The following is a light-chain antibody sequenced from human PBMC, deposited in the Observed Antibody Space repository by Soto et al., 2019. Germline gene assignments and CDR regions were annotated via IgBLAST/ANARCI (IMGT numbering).Light chain of an antibody. CDR1: QSISSP. J-gene: IGKJ5*01. CDR2: TAS. Sequence: DIRMTQAPSSLPASFGDTVTITCRASQSISSPLNWYQQKPGKAPNLLMYTASNLQSGVPSRFSGSGSGTDFTLTISSLLPEDFEIYYCQQSYSNPSSFGQGTRLEIK. V-gene: IGKV1-39*01. CDR3: QQSYSNPSS.